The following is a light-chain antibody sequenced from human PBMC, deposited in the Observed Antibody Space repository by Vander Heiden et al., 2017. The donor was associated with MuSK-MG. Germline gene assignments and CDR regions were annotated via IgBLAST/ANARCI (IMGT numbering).Light chain of an antibody. CDR1: QSVSNN. CDR3: QQYNGWSRT. CDR2: GAS. Sequence: EIVMTQSPAPLSVSPGERVTLSCRASQSVSNNLAWYQQKPGQAPRLLIYGASTRATGLPARFSGSGSGTEFTLTIASLKSEDFAVYYCQQYNGWSRTFGQGTKVEMK. J-gene: IGKJ1*01. V-gene: IGKV3-15*01.